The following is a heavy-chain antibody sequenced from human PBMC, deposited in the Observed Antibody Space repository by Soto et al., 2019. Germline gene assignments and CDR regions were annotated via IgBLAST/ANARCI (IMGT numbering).Heavy chain of an antibody. D-gene: IGHD3-10*01. Sequence: QVQQQQWGARLLKPSETLSLTCAEYGRSMSGYNWSWLRRSPVRGLEWIGEIGPTGDTNYGPSFMSRVTVSVDTSKYELSLRLTQVTAADTATYLCARNGVGFGFDIWGLGTSGLRLF. CDR2: IGPTGDT. J-gene: IGHJ3*02. V-gene: IGHV4-34*02. CDR1: GRSMSGYN. CDR3: ARNGVGFGFDI.